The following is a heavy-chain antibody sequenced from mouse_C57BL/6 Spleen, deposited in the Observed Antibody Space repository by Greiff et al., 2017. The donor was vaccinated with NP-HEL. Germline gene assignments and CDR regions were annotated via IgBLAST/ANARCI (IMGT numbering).Heavy chain of an antibody. CDR1: GFSLTSYG. Sequence: VMLVESGPGLVAPSQSLSITCTVSGFSLTSYGVHWVRQPPGKGLEWLVVIWSDGSTTYNSALKSRLSISKDNSKSQVFLKMNSLQTDDTAMYYCVRGDGYDYAMDYWGQGTSVTVSS. D-gene: IGHD2-3*01. J-gene: IGHJ4*01. CDR3: VRGDGYDYAMDY. V-gene: IGHV2-6*03. CDR2: IWSDGST.